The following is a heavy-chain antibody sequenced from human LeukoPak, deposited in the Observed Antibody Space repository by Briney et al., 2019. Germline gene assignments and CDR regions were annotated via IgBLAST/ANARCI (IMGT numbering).Heavy chain of an antibody. CDR3: ARNRYGDYVPYDY. Sequence: GGSLRLSCAASGFTFSSYGMHWVRQAPGKGLEWVAFIRYDGSNKYYADSVKGRFTISRDNSKNTLYLQMNSLRAGDTAVYYCARNRYGDYVPYDYWGQGTLVTVSS. CDR1: GFTFSSYG. D-gene: IGHD4-17*01. J-gene: IGHJ4*02. CDR2: IRYDGSNK. V-gene: IGHV3-30*02.